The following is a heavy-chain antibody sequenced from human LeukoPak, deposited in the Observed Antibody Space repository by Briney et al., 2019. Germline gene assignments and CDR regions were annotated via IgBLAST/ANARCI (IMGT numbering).Heavy chain of an antibody. CDR3: VRDRGEWIDQYYGMDV. J-gene: IGHJ6*02. Sequence: ASVKVSCKASGYTFTRYYIHWVRQAPGQGLEWMGWISGYNGNTNSAQKVQGRVTMTTDTSTSTAYMELRSLRSDDTAVYYCVRDRGEWIDQYYGMDVWGQGTTVTVSS. CDR2: ISGYNGNT. D-gene: IGHD3-10*01. CDR1: GYTFTRYY. V-gene: IGHV1-18*01.